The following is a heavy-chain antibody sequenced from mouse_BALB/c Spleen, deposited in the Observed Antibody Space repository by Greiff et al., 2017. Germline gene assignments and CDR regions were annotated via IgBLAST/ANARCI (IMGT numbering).Heavy chain of an antibody. CDR2: ISSGGGST. Sequence: EVKVVESGGGLVKPGGSLKLSCAASGFAFSSYDMSWVRQTPEKRLEWVAYISSGGGSTYYPDTVKGRFTISRDNAKNTLYLQMSSLKSEDTAMYYCARHYYGSSPYAMDYWGQGTSVTVSS. V-gene: IGHV5-12-1*01. J-gene: IGHJ4*01. CDR3: ARHYYGSSPYAMDY. CDR1: GFAFSSYD. D-gene: IGHD1-1*01.